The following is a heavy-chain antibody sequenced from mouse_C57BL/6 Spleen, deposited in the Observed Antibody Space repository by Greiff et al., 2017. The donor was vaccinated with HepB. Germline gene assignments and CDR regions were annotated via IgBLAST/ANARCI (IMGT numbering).Heavy chain of an antibody. V-gene: IGHV1-18*01. CDR3: ARLDYYGRGGYFDV. CDR2: INPNNGGT. D-gene: IGHD1-1*01. J-gene: IGHJ1*03. CDR1: GYTFTDYN. Sequence: VQLQQSGPELVKPGASVKIPCKASGYTFTDYNMDWVKQSHGKSLEWIGDINPNNGGTIYNQKFKGKATLTVDKSSSTAYMELRSLTSEDTAVYYCARLDYYGRGGYFDVWGTGTTVTVSS.